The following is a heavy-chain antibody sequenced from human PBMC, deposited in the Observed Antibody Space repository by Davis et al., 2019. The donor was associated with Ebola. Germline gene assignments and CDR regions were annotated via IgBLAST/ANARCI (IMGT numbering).Heavy chain of an antibody. Sequence: ASVKVSCKASGYTFTNYYMHWVRQAPGQGLEWMGMINPNDGRTIYAQKLQGRVTMTTDTSTSTAYMELRSLRSDDTAVYYCARVGYDFWSGLNYWGQGTLVTVSS. CDR1: GYTFTNYY. V-gene: IGHV1-46*01. D-gene: IGHD3-3*01. CDR2: INPNDGRT. J-gene: IGHJ4*02. CDR3: ARVGYDFWSGLNY.